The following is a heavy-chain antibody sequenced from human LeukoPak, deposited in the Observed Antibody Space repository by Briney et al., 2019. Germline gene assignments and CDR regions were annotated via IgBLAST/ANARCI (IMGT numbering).Heavy chain of an antibody. D-gene: IGHD6-19*01. Sequence: SEILSLTCAVYGGSFSGYYWSWIRQPPGKGLEWIGEINHSGSTNYNPSLKSRVTISVDTSKNQFSLKLSSVTAADTAVYYCARVGPRVAVAGTHSWPVSFDYWGQGTLVTVSS. CDR3: ARVGPRVAVAGTHSWPVSFDY. J-gene: IGHJ4*02. V-gene: IGHV4-34*01. CDR1: GGSFSGYY. CDR2: INHSGST.